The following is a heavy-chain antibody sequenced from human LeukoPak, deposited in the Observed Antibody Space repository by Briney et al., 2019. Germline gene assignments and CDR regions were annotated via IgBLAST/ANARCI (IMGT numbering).Heavy chain of an antibody. CDR1: GYTFTSYD. CDR3: ARDRFGELLGPYYYYYYVDV. Sequence: ASVKVSCKASGYTFTSYDIGWVRQAPGQGLEWMGWINPNSGGTNYAQKFQGRVTMTRDTSISTAYMELSRLRSDDTAVYYCARDRFGELLGPYYYYYYVDVWGKGTTVTISS. J-gene: IGHJ6*03. V-gene: IGHV1-2*02. CDR2: INPNSGGT. D-gene: IGHD3-10*01.